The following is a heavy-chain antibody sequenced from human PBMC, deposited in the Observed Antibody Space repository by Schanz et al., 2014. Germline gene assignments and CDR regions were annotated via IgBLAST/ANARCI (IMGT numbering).Heavy chain of an antibody. D-gene: IGHD3-22*01. V-gene: IGHV3-23*04. CDR3: ARVDSSGYFFDN. J-gene: IGHJ4*02. CDR1: GFTFSNYV. Sequence: EVQLAESGGGLVQPGGSLRLSCAASGFTFSNYVMSWVRQAPGKGLEWVSAISGSGGSTYYADSVKGRFTMSRDNAKNSVCLQMNSLRAEDTAVYYCARVDSSGYFFDNWGQGTRVTVSS. CDR2: ISGSGGST.